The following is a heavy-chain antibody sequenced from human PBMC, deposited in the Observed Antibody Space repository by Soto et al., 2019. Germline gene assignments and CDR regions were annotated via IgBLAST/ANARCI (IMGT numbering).Heavy chain of an antibody. CDR1: GYTFTDYY. Sequence: ASVKVSCKASGYTFTDYYMHWVRQAPGQGLAWIGWINPNSGGTNYAQKFQGWVTMTRDTSISTAYMELSRLTSDDTAVYYCATQRLGDAGGGSPFDYWGQGTPVTAPQ. CDR2: INPNSGGT. D-gene: IGHD3-16*01. J-gene: IGHJ4*02. CDR3: ATQRLGDAGGGSPFDY. V-gene: IGHV1-2*04.